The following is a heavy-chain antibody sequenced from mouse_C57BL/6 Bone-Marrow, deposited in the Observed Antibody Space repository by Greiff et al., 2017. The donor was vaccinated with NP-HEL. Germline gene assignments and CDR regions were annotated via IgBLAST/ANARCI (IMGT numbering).Heavy chain of an antibody. D-gene: IGHD2-5*01. CDR1: GYTFTDYY. J-gene: IGHJ4*01. V-gene: IGHV1-19*01. Sequence: EVQLQQSGPVLVKPGASVKMSCKASGYTFTDYYMNWVKQSHGKSLEWIGVINPYNGGTSYNQKFKGKATLTVDKSSSTAYMELNSLTSEDSAVYYCARGGNYSNYAAMDYWGQGTSVTVSS. CDR3: ARGGNYSNYAAMDY. CDR2: INPYNGGT.